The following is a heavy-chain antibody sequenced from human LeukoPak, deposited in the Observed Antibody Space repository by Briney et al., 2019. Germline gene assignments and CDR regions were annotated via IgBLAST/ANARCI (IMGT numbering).Heavy chain of an antibody. CDR2: ISAYNGNT. V-gene: IGHV1-18*01. CDR3: ASLLWFGESP. J-gene: IGHJ5*02. D-gene: IGHD3-10*01. Sequence: GASVKVSCKASGYTFTSYGISWVRQAPGQGLEWMGWISAYNGNTNYAQKFQGRVTMTRDTSISTAYMELSRLRSDDTAVYYCASLLWFGESPWGQGTLVTVSS. CDR1: GYTFTSYG.